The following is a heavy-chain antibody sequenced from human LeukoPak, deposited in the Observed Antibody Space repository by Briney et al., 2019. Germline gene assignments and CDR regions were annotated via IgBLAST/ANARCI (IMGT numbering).Heavy chain of an antibody. D-gene: IGHD3-22*01. CDR3: AKERPSYCDSSGYYPYYFDY. Sequence: GGSLRLSCAASGFTFSSYSMNWVRQAPGKGLEWVSAISGSGGSTYYADSVKGRFTISRDNSKNTLYLQTNSLRAEDTAVYYCAKERPSYCDSSGYYPYYFDYWGQGTRVTVSS. J-gene: IGHJ4*02. CDR1: GFTFSSYS. V-gene: IGHV3-23*01. CDR2: ISGSGGST.